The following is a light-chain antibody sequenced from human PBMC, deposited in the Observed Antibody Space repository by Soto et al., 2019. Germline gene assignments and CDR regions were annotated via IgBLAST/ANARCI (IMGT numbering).Light chain of an antibody. CDR2: DVS. J-gene: IGLJ2*01. CDR3: GSHAGSRMV. CDR1: NSDVGRYNY. V-gene: IGLV2-8*01. Sequence: QSALTQPPSASGSPGQSVTISCTGTNSDVGRYNYVSWYQQHPGNAPKLIIYDVSERSSGVPDRFSGSKSGNTASLTVSGLQAEDEADYYCGSHAGSRMVFGGGTKLTVL.